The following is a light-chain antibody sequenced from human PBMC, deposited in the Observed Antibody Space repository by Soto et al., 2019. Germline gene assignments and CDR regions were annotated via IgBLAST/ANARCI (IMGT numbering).Light chain of an antibody. V-gene: IGKV3-11*01. CDR3: QQGSNWPPLT. CDR1: QSVGTY. Sequence: EIVLTQSPVTLSLSPGETATLSCRASQSVGTYLAWYQLKSGQAPRLLIYEASKRATGIPARFSGRGSGTDFTLTISSLEPEDFALYYCQQGSNWPPLTFGGGTNVEIK. CDR2: EAS. J-gene: IGKJ4*01.